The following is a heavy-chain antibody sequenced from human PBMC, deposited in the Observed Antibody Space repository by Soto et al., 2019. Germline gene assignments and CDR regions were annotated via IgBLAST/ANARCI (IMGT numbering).Heavy chain of an antibody. J-gene: IGHJ5*02. CDR1: GGSISSYY. Sequence: SETLSLTCTVSGGSISSYYWSWIRQPPGKGLEWIGYIYYSGSTNYNPSLKSRVTISVDTSKNQFSLKLSSVTAADTAVYYCARVTGDIVVVVAATEWFDPWGQGTLVTAPQ. V-gene: IGHV4-59*01. CDR3: ARVTGDIVVVVAATEWFDP. D-gene: IGHD2-15*01. CDR2: IYYSGST.